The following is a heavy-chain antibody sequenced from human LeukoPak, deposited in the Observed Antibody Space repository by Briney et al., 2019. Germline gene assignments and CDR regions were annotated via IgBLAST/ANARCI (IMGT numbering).Heavy chain of an antibody. Sequence: ASVKVSCKASGGTFSSYAISWVRQAPGQGLEWMGIINPRGGFTTYAQKFQGRVTMTRDTSTTTVYMELSSLRSEDTAVYYCARAGGTAMVEGYWGQGTLVTVSS. CDR2: INPRGGFT. CDR1: GGTFSSYA. J-gene: IGHJ4*02. D-gene: IGHD5-18*01. CDR3: ARAGGTAMVEGY. V-gene: IGHV1-46*01.